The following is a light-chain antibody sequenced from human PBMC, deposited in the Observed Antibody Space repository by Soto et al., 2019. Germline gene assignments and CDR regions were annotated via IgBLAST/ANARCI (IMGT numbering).Light chain of an antibody. Sequence: GERATLSCRASQSVSSNLAWYQQKPGQAPRLLIYGASTRATGIPARFSGSGSGTEFTLTISSLQSEVFAVYSCQLYTHSPPKWSFG. J-gene: IGKJ1*01. V-gene: IGKV3-15*01. CDR1: QSVSSN. CDR2: GAS. CDR3: QLYTHSPPKWS.